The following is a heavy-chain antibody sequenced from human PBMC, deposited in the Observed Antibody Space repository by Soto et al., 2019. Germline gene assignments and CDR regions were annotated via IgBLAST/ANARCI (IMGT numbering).Heavy chain of an antibody. CDR2: IGSGGST. CDR3: AKDVAMIVVVTHFDY. V-gene: IGHV3-53*01. D-gene: IGHD3-22*01. Sequence: GGSLRLSCAASGFTVSTKYMSWVRQAPGEGLEGVAVIGSGGSTYYADSVKGRFTISRDNSKNTLYLQMNSLRAEDTAVYYCAKDVAMIVVVTHFDYWGQGTLVTVSS. CDR1: GFTVSTKY. J-gene: IGHJ4*02.